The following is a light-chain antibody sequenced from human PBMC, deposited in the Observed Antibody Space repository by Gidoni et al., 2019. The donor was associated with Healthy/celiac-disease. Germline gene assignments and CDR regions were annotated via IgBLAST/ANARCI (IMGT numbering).Light chain of an antibody. CDR2: AAS. CDR3: QQLNSYPLT. J-gene: IGKJ4*01. V-gene: IGKV1-9*01. Sequence: DIQLTQSPSFLSASVGDRVTITCRDSQGISSYLDWYQQKPGKAPKLLIYAASTLQSGVPSRFSGSGSGTEFTLTISSLQPEDVATYYCQQLNSYPLTFGEGTKVEIK. CDR1: QGISSY.